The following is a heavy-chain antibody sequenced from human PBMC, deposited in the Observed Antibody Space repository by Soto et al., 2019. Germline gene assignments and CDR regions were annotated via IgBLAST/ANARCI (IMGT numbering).Heavy chain of an antibody. V-gene: IGHV2-5*02. Sequence: TLSLTCTVSGGSISSSSYYWGWIRQPPGKGLEWLALIYWDDDKRYSPSLKSRLTITKDTSKNQVVLTMTNMDPVDTATYYCAHSKEGPNIFDYWGQGTLVTVSS. CDR1: GGSISSSSYY. CDR3: AHSKEGPNIFDY. J-gene: IGHJ4*02. CDR2: IYWDDDK.